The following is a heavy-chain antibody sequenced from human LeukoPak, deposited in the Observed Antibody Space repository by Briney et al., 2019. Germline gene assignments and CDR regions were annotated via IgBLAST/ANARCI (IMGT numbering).Heavy chain of an antibody. V-gene: IGHV3-48*04. D-gene: IGHD3-22*01. J-gene: IGHJ4*02. CDR3: ANLPYYYDSSGYYDDY. CDR2: ISSSSSTI. Sequence: PGRSLRLSCAASGFTFSSYAIHWVRQAPGKGLEWVSYISSSSSTIYYADSVKGRFTISRDNAKNSLYLQMNSLRAEDTAVYYCANLPYYYDSSGYYDDYWGQGTLVTVSS. CDR1: GFTFSSYA.